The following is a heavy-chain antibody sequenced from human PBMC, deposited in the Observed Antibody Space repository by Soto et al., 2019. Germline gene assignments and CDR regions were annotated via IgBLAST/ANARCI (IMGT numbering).Heavy chain of an antibody. J-gene: IGHJ5*02. CDR2: ISGFNDDT. D-gene: IGHD3-10*01. V-gene: IGHV1-18*01. CDR1: GYNFTSYG. Sequence: QLVQSGVEMKNPGASVKVSCKASGYNFTSYGISWVRQAPGQGLEWMGWISGFNDDTNHAQKFQGRVTVTKDTSPSTAYMELRSLKSDDTAMYYCARSGSYYPARNWFGTWGQGTLVIVSS. CDR3: ARSGSYYPARNWFGT.